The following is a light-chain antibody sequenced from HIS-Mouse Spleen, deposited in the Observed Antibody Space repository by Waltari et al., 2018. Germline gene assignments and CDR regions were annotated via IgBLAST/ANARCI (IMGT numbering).Light chain of an antibody. Sequence: QSALTQPASVSGSPGPSITISCTGTSRDVGSYHLVPWYQQHPGKAPKLMIYEGSKRPSGVSNRFSGSKSGNTASLTISGLQAEDEADYYCCSYAGSSTLVFGGGTKLTVL. CDR2: EGS. J-gene: IGLJ3*02. CDR3: CSYAGSSTLV. CDR1: SRDVGSYHL. V-gene: IGLV2-23*01.